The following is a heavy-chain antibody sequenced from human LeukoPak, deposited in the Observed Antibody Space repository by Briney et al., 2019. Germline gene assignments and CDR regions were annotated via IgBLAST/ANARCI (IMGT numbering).Heavy chain of an antibody. D-gene: IGHD1-26*01. CDR3: ARDWEGLGEYWYFDL. V-gene: IGHV1-2*02. Sequence: ASVRVSCKASGYTFTGYYMHWVRQAPGQGLEWMGWINPNSGGTNYAQKFQGRVTMTRDTSISTAYMELSRLRSDDTAVYYCARDWEGLGEYWYFDLWGRGTLVTVSS. CDR1: GYTFTGYY. J-gene: IGHJ2*01. CDR2: INPNSGGT.